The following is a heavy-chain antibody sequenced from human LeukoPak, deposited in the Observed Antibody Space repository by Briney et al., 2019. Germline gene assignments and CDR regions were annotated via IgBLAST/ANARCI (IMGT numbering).Heavy chain of an antibody. CDR3: ARGRVTYENSGYSYYFDY. CDR1: GYAFTSYD. CDR2: MNPNSGNT. D-gene: IGHD5-12*01. Sequence: ASVKVSCKASGYAFTSYDINWVRQATGQGLEWMGWMNPNSGNTGYAQKFQGRVTMTRNTSISTAYMELSSLRSEDTAVYYCARGRVTYENSGYSYYFDYWGQGTLVTVSS. V-gene: IGHV1-8*01. J-gene: IGHJ4*02.